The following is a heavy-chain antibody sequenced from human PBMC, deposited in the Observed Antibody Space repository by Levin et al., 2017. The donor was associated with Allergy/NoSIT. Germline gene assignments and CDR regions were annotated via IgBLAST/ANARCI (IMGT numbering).Heavy chain of an antibody. Sequence: SETLSLTCTVSGGSISSSSYYWGWIRQPPGKGLEWIGSIYYSGSTYYNPSLKSRVTISVDTSKNQFSLKLSSVTAADTAVYYCARQGYAVAANNWFDPWGQGTLVTVSS. J-gene: IGHJ5*02. V-gene: IGHV4-39*01. D-gene: IGHD2-15*01. CDR2: IYYSGST. CDR3: ARQGYAVAANNWFDP. CDR1: GGSISSSSYY.